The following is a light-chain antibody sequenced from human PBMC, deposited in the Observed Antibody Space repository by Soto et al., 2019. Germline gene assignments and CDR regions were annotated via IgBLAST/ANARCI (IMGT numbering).Light chain of an antibody. CDR3: QQYNNWPPLT. CDR2: GAS. V-gene: IGKV3-15*01. Sequence: EIVMTQSPATLSVSPGERATLPCRASQSVSSNLAWHQQKPGQAPRLLIYGASTRATGIPARFSGSGSGTEFTLTISSLQSEDFAVYYCQQYNNWPPLTFGGGTKVEIK. J-gene: IGKJ4*01. CDR1: QSVSSN.